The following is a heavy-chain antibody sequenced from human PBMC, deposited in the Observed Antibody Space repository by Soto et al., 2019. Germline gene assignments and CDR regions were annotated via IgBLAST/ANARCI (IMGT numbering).Heavy chain of an antibody. J-gene: IGHJ6*02. D-gene: IGHD3-16*01. Sequence: QAHLEQSGAEVKRPGASVKVSCKASGYTFSDFDISWLRQASGQGPEWMVWMNAKSGDTYFAQRFKSKHNMTWDASLSTACMEVGSLTSDDTAMYYCARGNPFNYAGFDVWGQGTTVAVSS. V-gene: IGHV1-8*01. CDR3: ARGNPFNYAGFDV. CDR1: GYTFSDFD. CDR2: MNAKSGDT.